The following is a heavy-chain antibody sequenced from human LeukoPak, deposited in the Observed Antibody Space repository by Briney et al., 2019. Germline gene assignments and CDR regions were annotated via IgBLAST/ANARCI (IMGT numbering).Heavy chain of an antibody. D-gene: IGHD2-8*01. CDR3: ARGATYNERNGLFDP. CDR2: IHYRGST. J-gene: IGHJ5*02. Sequence: SQTLSLTCSVSGASITTGAHFWVWIRQLPGQGLQFIGYIHYRGSTYYNPALATRVTISLDTSADQSSLSLSSVTAADTAVYYCARGATYNERNGLFDPWGQGTLVTVSS. CDR1: GASITTGAHF. V-gene: IGHV4-31*03.